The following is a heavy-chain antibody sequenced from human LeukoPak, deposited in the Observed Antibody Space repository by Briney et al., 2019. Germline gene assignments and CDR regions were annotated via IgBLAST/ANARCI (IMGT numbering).Heavy chain of an antibody. CDR3: ARVRGGAIDY. D-gene: IGHD3-16*01. J-gene: IGHJ4*02. CDR2: IYYSGST. Sequence: SETLSLTCTVSGGSISSYYWSWIRQPPGKGLEWIGYIYYSGSTNYNPSLKSRVTISVDTSKNQFSLKLSSVTAADTAVYYRARVRGGAIDYWGQGTLVTVSS. V-gene: IGHV4-59*01. CDR1: GGSISSYY.